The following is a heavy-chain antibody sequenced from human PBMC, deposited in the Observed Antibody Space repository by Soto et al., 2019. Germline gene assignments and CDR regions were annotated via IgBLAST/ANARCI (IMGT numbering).Heavy chain of an antibody. CDR2: IIPIFGTA. CDR1: GGTFSSYA. Sequence: AASVKVSCKASGGTFSSYAISWVRQAPGQGLEWMGGIIPIFGTANYAQKFQGRVTITADESTSTAYMELSSLRSEDTAVYYCASRITIFGVVIPSYYYYGMDVWGQGTTVTVSS. V-gene: IGHV1-69*13. CDR3: ASRITIFGVVIPSYYYYGMDV. J-gene: IGHJ6*02. D-gene: IGHD3-3*01.